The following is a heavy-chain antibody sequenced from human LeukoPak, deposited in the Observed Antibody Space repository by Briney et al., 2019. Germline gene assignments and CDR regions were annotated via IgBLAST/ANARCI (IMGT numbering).Heavy chain of an antibody. CDR3: ARAKIAAAGTGAFDV. V-gene: IGHV3-23*01. J-gene: IGHJ3*01. Sequence: PGGSLRLSCAASGFTFSSYAMTWVRQAPGKGLEWVSAFSATDGSAQYAESVEGRFTISRDNSKNTLFLQMNSLGAEDPAVYYCARAKIAAAGTGAFDVWGQGTLVTVSS. D-gene: IGHD6-13*01. CDR2: FSATDGSA. CDR1: GFTFSSYA.